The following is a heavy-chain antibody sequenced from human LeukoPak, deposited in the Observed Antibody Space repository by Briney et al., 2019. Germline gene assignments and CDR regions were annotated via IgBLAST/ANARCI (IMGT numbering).Heavy chain of an antibody. V-gene: IGHV1-2*02. CDR2: INPNSGGT. CDR3: AREGYFRGSYSP. CDR1: GYTLTELS. Sequence: ASVKVSCKVSGYTLTELSMHWVRQAPGQGLEWMGWINPNSGGTNYAQKFQGRVTMTRDTSISTAYMELSRLRSDDTAVYYCAREGYFRGSYSPWGQGTLVTVSS. D-gene: IGHD1-26*01. J-gene: IGHJ4*02.